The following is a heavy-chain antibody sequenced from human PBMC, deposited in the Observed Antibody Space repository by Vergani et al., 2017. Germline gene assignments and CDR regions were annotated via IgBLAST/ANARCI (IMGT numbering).Heavy chain of an antibody. V-gene: IGHV4-30-2*01. CDR1: GDSITNGGFF. CDR3: ASASLRALVGYYYYMDV. D-gene: IGHD3-16*01. J-gene: IGHJ6*03. CDR2: IFPSGNS. Sequence: QLQLQESGSGLVKPSQTLSLTCAVSGDSITNGGFFWNWIRQPPGKGPEWIGYIFPSGNSDYNPSLKNRVSISLDKSKNQFSLWVNSVTAADTAVYFCASASLRALVGYYYYMDVWGKGKTVVVSS.